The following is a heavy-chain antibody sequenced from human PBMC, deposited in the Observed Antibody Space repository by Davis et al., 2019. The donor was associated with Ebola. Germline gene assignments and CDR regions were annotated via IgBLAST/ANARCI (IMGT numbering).Heavy chain of an antibody. CDR3: ARVKGTDDYIWGSYRPNYYYYGMDV. CDR2: ISAYNGNT. CDR1: GYTFTSYG. D-gene: IGHD3-16*02. V-gene: IGHV1-18*01. Sequence: ASVKVSCKASGYTFTSYGISWVRQAPGQGLEWMGWISAYNGNTNYAQKLQGRVTMTTDTSTSTAYMELSSLRSEDTAVYYCARVKGTDDYIWGSYRPNYYYYGMDVWGQGTTVTVSS. J-gene: IGHJ6*02.